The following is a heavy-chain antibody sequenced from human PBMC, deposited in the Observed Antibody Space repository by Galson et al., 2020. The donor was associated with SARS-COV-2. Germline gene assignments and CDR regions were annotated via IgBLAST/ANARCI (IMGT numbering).Heavy chain of an antibody. D-gene: IGHD2-2*01. V-gene: IGHV4-31*03. J-gene: IGHJ4*02. Sequence: ASETLSLTCPVPGESTTSSKYYWNWIRLRPGKGLEWIGNINDSGTAKYNPSLGSRLSISGDTTKNQFSLNLASVTAADTAVYYGARGAGPTYSDRGIVIAFAHWGQGTLVTVSS. CDR3: ARGAGPTYSDRGIVIAFAH. CDR1: GESTTSSKYY. CDR2: INDSGTA.